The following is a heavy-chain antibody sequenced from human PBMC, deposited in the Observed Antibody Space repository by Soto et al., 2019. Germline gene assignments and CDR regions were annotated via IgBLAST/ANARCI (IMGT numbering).Heavy chain of an antibody. J-gene: IGHJ4*02. D-gene: IGHD3-3*02. CDR2: MFYGVST. V-gene: IGHV4-39*01. Sequence: SETLSLTCTVSGSSINSSGYYWGWIRQPPGKGLEWIGSMFYGVSTYYNPSLKSRVTVSVDTSKNQFSLNLRSVTAADTAVYYCARLPSRHLVDYWGQGTLVTAPQ. CDR3: ARLPSRHLVDY. CDR1: GSSINSSGYY.